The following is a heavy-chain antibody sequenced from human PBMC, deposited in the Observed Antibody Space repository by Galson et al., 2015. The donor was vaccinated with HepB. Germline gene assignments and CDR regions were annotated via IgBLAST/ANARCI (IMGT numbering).Heavy chain of an antibody. CDR1: GFTFSSYA. D-gene: IGHD3-10*01. CDR3: VNFGVTRIGYFDL. J-gene: IGHJ2*01. V-gene: IGHV3-64D*06. Sequence: SLRLSCAASGFTFSSYAMHWIRQAPGKGLEYVSAISSNGGSTYYADSVKGRFTISRDNSKNTLYLQMSSLRAEDTAVYYCVNFGVTRIGYFDLWGRGTLVTVSS. CDR2: ISSNGGST.